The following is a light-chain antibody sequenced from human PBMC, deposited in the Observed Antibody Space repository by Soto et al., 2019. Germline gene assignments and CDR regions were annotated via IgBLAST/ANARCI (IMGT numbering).Light chain of an antibody. CDR1: QGINSH. V-gene: IGKV1-9*01. J-gene: IGKJ4*01. CDR2: DAS. CDR3: QQLNSHPFS. Sequence: DIQLTQSPSFLSASVGDRVTITCRATQGINSHLAWYQQMPGKVPNLLIYDASTLQSGVPSRFSGSGSGTEFTLTISSLPPEDFAAYYCQQLNSHPFSFGGGTKVEIK.